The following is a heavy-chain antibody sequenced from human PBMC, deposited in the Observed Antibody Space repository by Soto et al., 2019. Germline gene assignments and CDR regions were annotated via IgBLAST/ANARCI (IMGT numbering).Heavy chain of an antibody. V-gene: IGHV3-9*02. Sequence: PGGSLRLSCAVSGFTSDYYGMHWVRQAPGKGLEWVSGIIWIPGHTGYADSVRGRFTISRDNAKRSLYLQMDSLRLDDTAVYYCVKDLVPGGAHFWGQGIQVTVSS. J-gene: IGHJ4*02. CDR2: IIWIPGHT. CDR1: GFTSDYYG. CDR3: VKDLVPGGAHF. D-gene: IGHD3-16*01.